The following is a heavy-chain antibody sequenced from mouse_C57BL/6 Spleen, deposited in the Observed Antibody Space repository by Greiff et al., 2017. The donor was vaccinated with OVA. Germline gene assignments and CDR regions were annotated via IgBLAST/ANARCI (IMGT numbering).Heavy chain of an antibody. CDR1: GFTFSSYG. V-gene: IGHV5-6*01. D-gene: IGHD1-1*01. Sequence: EVQLVESGGDLVKPGGSLKLSCAASGFTFSSYGMSWVRQTPDKRLEWVATISSGGSYTYYPDSVKGRFTISRDNAKNTLYLQMRSLKSEDTAMYYCARRDYYGRSSYFDYWGQGTTLTVSS. CDR2: ISSGGSYT. J-gene: IGHJ2*01. CDR3: ARRDYYGRSSYFDY.